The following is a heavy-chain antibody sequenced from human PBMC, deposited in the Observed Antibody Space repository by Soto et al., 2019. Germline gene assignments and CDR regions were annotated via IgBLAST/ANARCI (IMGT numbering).Heavy chain of an antibody. CDR2: LYDVDGS. CDR3: ATWNEREHRYDV. D-gene: IGHD1-1*01. Sequence: SLRLPCAASGLTGNGNKCVARARQAPGKGLGCVAALYDVDGSFYSDSVKGRFTTSSDSSKTTVYLQMNNLRPADTAVYYCATWNEREHRYDVLAQGTRVTVSS. V-gene: IGHV3-53*01. CDR1: GLTGNGNKC. J-gene: IGHJ3*01.